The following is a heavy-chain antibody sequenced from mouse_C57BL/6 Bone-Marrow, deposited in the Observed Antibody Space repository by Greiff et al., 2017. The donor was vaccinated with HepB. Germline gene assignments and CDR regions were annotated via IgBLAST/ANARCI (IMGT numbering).Heavy chain of an antibody. D-gene: IGHD1-1*01. CDR1: GFTFSDYG. CDR2: ISNLAYSI. V-gene: IGHV5-15*01. CDR3: ARHDYYGSRAWFAY. J-gene: IGHJ3*01. Sequence: DVMLVESGGGLVQPGGSLKLSCAASGFTFSDYGMAWVRQAPRKGPEWVAFISNLAYSIYYADTVTGRFTISRENAKNTLYLEMSSLRSEDTAMYYCARHDYYGSRAWFAYWGQGTLVTVSA.